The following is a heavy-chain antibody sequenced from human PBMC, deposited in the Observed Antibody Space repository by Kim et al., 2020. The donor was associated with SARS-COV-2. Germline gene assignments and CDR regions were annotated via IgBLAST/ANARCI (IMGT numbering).Heavy chain of an antibody. CDR2: T. J-gene: IGHJ4*02. CDR3: AKDMAAAYFDY. Sequence: TYYADSVKGRFTISRDNSKNSLYLQMNSLRTEDTALYYCAKDMAAAYFDYWGQGTLVTVSS. D-gene: IGHD2-15*01. V-gene: IGHV3-43*01.